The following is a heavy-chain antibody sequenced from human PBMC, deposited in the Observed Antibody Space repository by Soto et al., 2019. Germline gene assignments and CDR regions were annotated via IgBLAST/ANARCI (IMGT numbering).Heavy chain of an antibody. D-gene: IGHD4-4*01. CDR2: ISYDGSNK. CDR3: AKDSRLYRDYYYYGMDV. J-gene: IGHJ6*02. Sequence: GGSLRLSSAASGDTFSSYGMHWVRQAPGKGLEWVAVISYDGSNKYYADSVKGRFTISRDNSKNTLYLQMNSLRAEDTAVYYCAKDSRLYRDYYYYGMDVWGQGTTVTVSS. CDR1: GDTFSSYG. V-gene: IGHV3-30*18.